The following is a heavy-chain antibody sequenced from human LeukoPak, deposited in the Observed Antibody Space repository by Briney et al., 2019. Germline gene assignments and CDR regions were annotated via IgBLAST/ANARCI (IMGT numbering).Heavy chain of an antibody. Sequence: PGGSLRLSCAASGFTFRSHDMSWVRQAPGKGLEWVSGISGSGGSTFYADPVKGRFTISRDNPKNTLYLQMNGLRVEDTAVYYCVREGPRGLAFDIWGQGTMVTVSS. D-gene: IGHD3/OR15-3a*01. CDR2: ISGSGGST. CDR3: VREGPRGLAFDI. CDR1: GFTFRSHD. J-gene: IGHJ3*02. V-gene: IGHV3-23*01.